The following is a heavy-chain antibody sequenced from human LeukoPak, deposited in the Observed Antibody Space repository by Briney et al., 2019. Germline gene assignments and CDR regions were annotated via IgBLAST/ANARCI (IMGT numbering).Heavy chain of an antibody. CDR2: ISGSGGST. D-gene: IGHD6-13*01. J-gene: IGHJ4*02. Sequence: PGGSLRLSCAASEFTFRTYEMNWVRQAPGKGLEWVSAISGSGGSTYYADSVKGRFTISRDNSKNTLYLQMNSLRAEDTAVYYCAKGRPGIAGRVVDYWGQGTLVTVSS. V-gene: IGHV3-23*01. CDR3: AKGRPGIAGRVVDY. CDR1: EFTFRTYE.